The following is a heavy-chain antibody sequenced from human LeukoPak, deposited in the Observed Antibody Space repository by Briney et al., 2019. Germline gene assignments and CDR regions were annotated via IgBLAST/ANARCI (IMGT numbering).Heavy chain of an antibody. V-gene: IGHV3-7*01. Sequence: GGSLRLSCAASGFTFSSYWMSWVRQAPGKGLEWVAYIKQDGSEKYYVDSVKGRFTISRDNAKNSLYLQMNSLRAEDTAVYYCARENYYDSSGYSGFDYWGQGTLVTVSS. CDR3: ARENYYDSSGYSGFDY. D-gene: IGHD3-22*01. CDR1: GFTFSSYW. CDR2: IKQDGSEK. J-gene: IGHJ4*02.